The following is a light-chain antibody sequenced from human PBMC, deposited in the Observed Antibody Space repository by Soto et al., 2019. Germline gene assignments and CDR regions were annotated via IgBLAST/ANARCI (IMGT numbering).Light chain of an antibody. V-gene: IGKV3-15*01. CDR3: QHYNTWPWT. CDR1: QSVGTS. Sequence: EIVLTQSPGILSLHPGERATLSCRASQSVGTSLVWYQQKAGQAPRVLIYGASTRATGIPARFSGSGSETEFILTISSLQSEDSATYYCQHYNTWPWTFGQGTKVEIK. J-gene: IGKJ1*01. CDR2: GAS.